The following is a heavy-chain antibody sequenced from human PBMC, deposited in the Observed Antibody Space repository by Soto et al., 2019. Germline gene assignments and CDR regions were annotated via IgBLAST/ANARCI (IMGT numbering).Heavy chain of an antibody. CDR2: IKSKTDGGKT. CDR1: GFTFSNAW. Sequence: GGSLRLSCASSGFTFSNAWMSWVRQAPGKGLEWVGRIKSKTDGGKTDYAAPVKSRFTISRDDSKNTLYLQMNRLKSEDTAVYYCTTDKYDPRIAAAGTDALDIWGQGTMVTVSS. CDR3: TTDKYDPRIAAAGTDALDI. D-gene: IGHD6-13*01. J-gene: IGHJ3*02. V-gene: IGHV3-15*01.